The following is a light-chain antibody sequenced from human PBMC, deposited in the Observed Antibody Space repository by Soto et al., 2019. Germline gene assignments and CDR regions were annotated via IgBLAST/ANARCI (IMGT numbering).Light chain of an antibody. Sequence: EIVLTQSPGTLSLSPGERATLSCRASQSLSSRYLAWYEQKPGQAPRLLIFGAANRASDIPDRFSGSGYGTDFTRTISRLEREDCAVYYCPQYEGSPPFTFGPGTKLHIK. J-gene: IGKJ3*01. CDR1: QSLSSRY. V-gene: IGKV3-20*01. CDR2: GAA. CDR3: PQYEGSPPFT.